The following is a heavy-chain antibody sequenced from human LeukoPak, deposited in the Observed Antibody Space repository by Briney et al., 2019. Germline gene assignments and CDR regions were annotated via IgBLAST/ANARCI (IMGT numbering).Heavy chain of an antibody. J-gene: IGHJ4*02. CDR3: TRGGYGGPGVAFDY. Sequence: ASVKVSCKASGYTFTGYYMHWVRQAPGQELEWMGIISPSGASTSYAQKFQGRVTMTRDTSTSTVYMELSSLRSEDTAVYYCTRGGYGGPGVAFDYWGQGTLVTVSS. V-gene: IGHV1-46*01. D-gene: IGHD3-10*01. CDR2: ISPSGAST. CDR1: GYTFTGYY.